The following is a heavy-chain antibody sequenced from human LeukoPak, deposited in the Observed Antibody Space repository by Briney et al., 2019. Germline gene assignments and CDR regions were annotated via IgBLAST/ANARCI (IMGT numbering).Heavy chain of an antibody. Sequence: PGGSLRLSCAASGFTFSSYAMHWVRQAPGKGLEWVAVISYDGSNKYYADSVKGRFTTSRDNSKNTLYLQMNSLRAEDTAVYYCARDPYGGSYGLYYYYYYYMDVWGKGTTVTVSS. J-gene: IGHJ6*03. V-gene: IGHV3-30*01. CDR3: ARDPYGGSYGLYYYYYYYMDV. CDR2: ISYDGSNK. CDR1: GFTFSSYA. D-gene: IGHD3-16*01.